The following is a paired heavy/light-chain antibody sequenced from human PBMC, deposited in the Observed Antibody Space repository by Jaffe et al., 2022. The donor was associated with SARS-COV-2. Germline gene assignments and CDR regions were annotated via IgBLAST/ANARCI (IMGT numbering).Light chain of an antibody. J-gene: IGKJ1*01. CDR2: TAS. CDR1: QFISKS. CDR3: QQSYSAPRT. V-gene: IGKV1-39*01. Sequence: DIQMTQSPSSLPASVGDRVTIICRASQFISKSLNWYQQRPGRAPNLLIHTASSLQSGVPSRFSGGGSGTEFTLTITSLQPEDFATYYCQQSYSAPRTFGQGTKVEI.
Heavy chain of an antibody. CDR3: AKDFNYWASPAYFFDD. D-gene: IGHD2-8*02. CDR2: TSHDGSLK. V-gene: IGHV3-30*18. CDR1: GSIFNNYG. J-gene: IGHJ4*02. Sequence: QVQLVESGGGVVQPGRSLRLSCAVSGSIFNNYGVHWVRQAPGKGLEWVAVTSHDGSLKYYADSVKGRFAISRDNSKDTVYLQMNSLRVEDTAVYYCAKDFNYWASPAYFFDDWGQGTLVTVSS.